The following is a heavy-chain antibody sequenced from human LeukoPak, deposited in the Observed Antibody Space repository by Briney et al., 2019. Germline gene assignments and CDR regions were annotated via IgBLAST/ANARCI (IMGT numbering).Heavy chain of an antibody. CDR3: ARFKDGYNRFDS. Sequence: GGSLRLSCAASGFTFSNYVMNWVRQAPRKGLEWVSGISGSGARTYYADSVKGRFTISRDNSKNTLYLQMNSLRAEDTAAYYCARFKDGYNRFDSWGQGTLVTVSS. D-gene: IGHD5-24*01. V-gene: IGHV3-23*01. CDR1: GFTFSNYV. J-gene: IGHJ4*02. CDR2: ISGSGART.